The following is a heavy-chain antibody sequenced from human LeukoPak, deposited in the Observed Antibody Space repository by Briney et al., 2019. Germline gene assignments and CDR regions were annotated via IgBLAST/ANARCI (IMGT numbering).Heavy chain of an antibody. Sequence: ASVKVSCKASGHTFTTYGLHWVRQAPGQRLEWMGWINEGNGNTKYSQKFQGRVTITRDTSASTAYMELSSLRSEDTAVYYCARDGGYFDWISDYWGQGTLVTVSS. CDR3: ARDGGYFDWISDY. CDR2: INEGNGNT. J-gene: IGHJ4*02. V-gene: IGHV1-3*01. CDR1: GHTFTTYG. D-gene: IGHD3-9*01.